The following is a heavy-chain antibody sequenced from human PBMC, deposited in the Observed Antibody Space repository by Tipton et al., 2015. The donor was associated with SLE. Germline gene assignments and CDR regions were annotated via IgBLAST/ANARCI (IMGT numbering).Heavy chain of an antibody. D-gene: IGHD4-17*01. CDR2: IYSGGST. V-gene: IGHV3-66*01. Sequence: SLRLSCAASGFTFTSYVINWVRQAPGKGLEWVSVIYSGGSTYYADSVKGRFTISRDNSKNTLYLQMNSLRAEDTAVYYCARTGDYVVGYFDLWGRGTLFTVSS. J-gene: IGHJ2*01. CDR3: ARTGDYVVGYFDL. CDR1: GFTFTSYV.